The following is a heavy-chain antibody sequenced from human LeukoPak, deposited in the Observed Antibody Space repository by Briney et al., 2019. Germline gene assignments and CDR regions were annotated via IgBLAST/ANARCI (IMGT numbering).Heavy chain of an antibody. D-gene: IGHD6-13*01. CDR1: GFTFSSYG. CDR2: IRYDGSNK. Sequence: GGSLRLSCAASGFTFSSYGMHWVRQAPGKGLEWVVFIRYDGSNKYYADSVKGRFTISRDNSKNTLYLQMNSLTVEDTAVYYCARGYSSSWYLNWFDPWGQGTLVTVSS. CDR3: ARGYSSSWYLNWFDP. J-gene: IGHJ5*02. V-gene: IGHV3-30*02.